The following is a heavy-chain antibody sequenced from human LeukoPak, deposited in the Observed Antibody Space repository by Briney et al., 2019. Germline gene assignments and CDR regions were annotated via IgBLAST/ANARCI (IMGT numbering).Heavy chain of an antibody. J-gene: IGHJ4*02. CDR3: TRRGYCINDVCYGIDY. D-gene: IGHD2-8*01. V-gene: IGHV5-51*01. CDR2: IYPGDSDT. Sequence: LGESLKISCQGSGYSFATYWITWVRQTPGKGLEWMGIIYPGDSDTRYSPSFQGQVTISADKSISTAYLQWSSLKASDTAMYYCTRRGYCINDVCYGIDYWGQGTLVTVSS. CDR1: GYSFATYW.